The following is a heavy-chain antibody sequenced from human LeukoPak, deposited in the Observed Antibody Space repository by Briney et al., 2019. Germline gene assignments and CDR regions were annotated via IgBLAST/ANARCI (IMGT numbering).Heavy chain of an antibody. D-gene: IGHD3-22*01. J-gene: IGHJ4*02. Sequence: SETLSLTCTVSGGSISSYYWSWIRQPPGKGLEWVGYIYYSGSTNYNPSLKSRVTISVDTSKNQFSLNLSSVTAADTAVYYCARGEAYYDSSGYSYYFDYWGQGTLVTVSS. V-gene: IGHV4-59*01. CDR1: GGSISSYY. CDR2: IYYSGST. CDR3: ARGEAYYDSSGYSYYFDY.